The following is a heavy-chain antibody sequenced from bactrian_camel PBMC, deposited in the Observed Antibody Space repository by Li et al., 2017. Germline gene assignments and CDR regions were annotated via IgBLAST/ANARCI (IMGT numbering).Heavy chain of an antibody. CDR2: IGRVGATA. J-gene: IGHJ6*01. CDR1: GFTFSNYG. Sequence: VQLVESGGGMVQPRESLRLSCAASGFTFSNYGMSWVRHAPGKGLEWVSAIGRVGATAYYPDSVKGRFTISLDNAKNTLYLQMNSLKPEDTNTYYCAAPGRAWGPCTPTLMATGFDYWGQGTQVTVS. D-gene: IGHD1*01. V-gene: IGHV3S40*01. CDR3: AAPGRAWGPCTPTLMATGFDY.